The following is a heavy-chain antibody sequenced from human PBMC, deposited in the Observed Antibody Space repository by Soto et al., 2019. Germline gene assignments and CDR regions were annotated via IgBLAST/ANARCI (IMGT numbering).Heavy chain of an antibody. CDR3: ARGIASSFYYSDY. Sequence: GGSLRLSCAASGFTFSPHAMNWVRQAPGKGLEWVSSISNFNNYIFYADSVKGRFTISRDNAKNSVYLQMNSLRDEDTAVYYCARGIASSFYYSDYWGQGTQVTGSS. D-gene: IGHD2-2*01. CDR1: GFTFSPHA. J-gene: IGHJ4*02. CDR2: ISNFNNYI. V-gene: IGHV3-21*01.